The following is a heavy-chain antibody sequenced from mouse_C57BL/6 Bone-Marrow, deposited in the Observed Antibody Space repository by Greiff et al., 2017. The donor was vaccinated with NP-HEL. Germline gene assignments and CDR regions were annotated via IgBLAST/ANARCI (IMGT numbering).Heavy chain of an antibody. J-gene: IGHJ2*01. CDR3: AIFITTVVATNY. Sequence: QVQLQQSGPELVKPGASVKISCKASGYAFSSSWMNWVKQRPGKGLEWIGRIYPGDGDTNYNGKFKGKATLTADKSSSTAYMQLSSLTSEDSAVYFCAIFITTVVATNYWGQGTTLTVSS. D-gene: IGHD1-1*01. V-gene: IGHV1-82*01. CDR2: IYPGDGDT. CDR1: GYAFSSSW.